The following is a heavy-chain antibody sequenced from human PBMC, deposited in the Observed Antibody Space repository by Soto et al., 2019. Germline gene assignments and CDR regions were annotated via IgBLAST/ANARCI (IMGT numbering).Heavy chain of an antibody. V-gene: IGHV3-74*01. CDR3: ARGAINYYYEDV. CDR1: GFTFSDYW. CDR2: IKRDGSTT. J-gene: IGHJ6*03. Sequence: EVQLVESGGGLVQPGGSLRLSCAASGFTFSDYWMHWVRQAPGKGLEWVSRIKRDGSTTNYADSLKGRFTISRDNAKNTLYLEMNRLRVEDTADYYCARGAINYYYEDVWGKGTTVTVSS.